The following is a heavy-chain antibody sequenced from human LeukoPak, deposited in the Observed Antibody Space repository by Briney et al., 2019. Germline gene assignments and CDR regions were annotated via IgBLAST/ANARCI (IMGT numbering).Heavy chain of an antibody. CDR2: IYYSGST. J-gene: IGHJ4*02. V-gene: IGHV4-59*01. CDR1: GGSISSYY. Sequence: SETLSLTCTVSGGSISSYYWSWIRQPPGKGLEWIGYIYYSGSTNYNPSLKSRVTISVDTSKNQFSLKLSSVTAADTAVYYCARDDDDYVWGSYRYWGQGTLVTDSS. CDR3: ARDDDDYVWGSYRY. D-gene: IGHD3-16*02.